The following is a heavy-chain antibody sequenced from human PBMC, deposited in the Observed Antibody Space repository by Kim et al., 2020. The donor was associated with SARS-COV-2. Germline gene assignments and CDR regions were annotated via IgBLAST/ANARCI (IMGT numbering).Heavy chain of an antibody. D-gene: IGHD2-21*01. J-gene: IGHJ2*01. CDR1: GFTFSSYS. CDR3: ARGHCDRYWYFDL. V-gene: IGHV3-21*01. CDR2: ISSSSSNI. Sequence: GGSLRLSCAASGFTFSSYSMNWVRQAPGKGLEWVSSISSSSSNIYYADSVKGRFTISRDNSKNSLYLQMNSLRAEDTAVYYCARGHCDRYWYFDLWGRGTLVTVSS.